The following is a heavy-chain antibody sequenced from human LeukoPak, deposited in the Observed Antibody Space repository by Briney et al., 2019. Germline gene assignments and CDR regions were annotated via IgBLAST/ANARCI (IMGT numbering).Heavy chain of an antibody. CDR2: IYYSGST. V-gene: IGHV4-38-2*02. CDR3: ARLWSTSCKGGSCPHQPNY. J-gene: IGHJ4*02. D-gene: IGHD2-15*01. Sequence: PSETLSLTCTVSGYSISSGYYWGWIRQPPGKGLEWIGSIYYSGSTYYNPSLKSRVTISVDTSKNQFSLKLSSVTAADTAVYYCARLWSTSCKGGSCPHQPNYWGQGTRATVPS. CDR1: GYSISSGYY.